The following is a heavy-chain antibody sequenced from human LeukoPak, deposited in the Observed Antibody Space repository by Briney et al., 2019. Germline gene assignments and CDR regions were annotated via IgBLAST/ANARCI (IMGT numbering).Heavy chain of an antibody. CDR2: ISPSGDIK. J-gene: IGHJ4*02. V-gene: IGHV3-23*01. CDR1: GFTFSRHG. CDR3: AKDDAWLQYND. D-gene: IGHD5-24*01. Sequence: GGSLRLSCVASGFTFSRHGMNWVRQAPGKGLEWVSGISPSGDIKYYVDSVKGRFTVSRDNSKNTLYLQMNSLRDEETAVCYCAKDDAWLQYNDWGQGTLVTVSS.